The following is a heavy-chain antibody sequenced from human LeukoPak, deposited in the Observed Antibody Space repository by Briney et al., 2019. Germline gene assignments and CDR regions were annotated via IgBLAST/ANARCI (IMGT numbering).Heavy chain of an antibody. V-gene: IGHV4-59*01. CDR1: GASIRPYY. J-gene: IGHJ4*02. CDR2: LYHSGSP. Sequence: SETLSLTCTVSGASIRPYYWSWIRQPPGKGLEWMGNLYHSGSPNYNPSLKSRVTISIDTAKNQFSLRLRSVTAADTAVYYCATLTGTTYPYYFDFWGQATLVTVSS. D-gene: IGHD1-20*01. CDR3: ATLTGTTYPYYFDF.